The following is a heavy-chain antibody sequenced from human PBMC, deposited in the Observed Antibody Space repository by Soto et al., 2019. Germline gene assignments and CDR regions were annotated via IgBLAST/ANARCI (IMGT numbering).Heavy chain of an antibody. Sequence: PGGSLRLFCAPSGFTFSSYAMHWVRQAPGKGLEWVAVISYDGSNKYYADSVKGRFTISRDNSKNTLYLQMNSLRAEDTAVYYCAREEAARPAGYYYYGMDVWGQGTTVTVSS. CDR2: ISYDGSNK. D-gene: IGHD6-6*01. V-gene: IGHV3-30-3*01. CDR3: AREEAARPAGYYYYGMDV. J-gene: IGHJ6*02. CDR1: GFTFSSYA.